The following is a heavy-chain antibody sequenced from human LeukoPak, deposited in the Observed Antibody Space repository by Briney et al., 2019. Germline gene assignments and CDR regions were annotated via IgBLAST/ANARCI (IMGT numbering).Heavy chain of an antibody. CDR1: GNSISSGDNY. D-gene: IGHD3-22*01. CDR3: ARASYSYDINGWVPFDY. J-gene: IGHJ4*02. CDR2: IYTSGST. V-gene: IGHV4-61*02. Sequence: SETLSLTCTVSGNSISSGDNYWSWLRQPAGKGLEWIGRIYTSGSTNYNPSLKSRVTISGDTSKNQFSLRLSSVTAADTAVYYCARASYSYDINGWVPFDYWGQGTLVTVSS.